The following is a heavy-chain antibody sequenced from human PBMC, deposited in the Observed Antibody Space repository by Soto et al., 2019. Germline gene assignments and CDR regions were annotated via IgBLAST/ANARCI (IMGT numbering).Heavy chain of an antibody. D-gene: IGHD3-9*01. CDR2: IYYSGST. V-gene: IGHV4-59*01. CDR3: ARGRHILTGYYRDLNXGMDV. Sequence: PSETLSLTCTVSGGSISSYYWSWIRQPPGKGLEWIGYIYYSGSTNYNPSLKSRVTISVDTSKNQFSLKLSSVTAADTAVYYCARGRHILTGYYRDLNXGMDVWGQGTTVTVS. J-gene: IGHJ6*02. CDR1: GGSISSYY.